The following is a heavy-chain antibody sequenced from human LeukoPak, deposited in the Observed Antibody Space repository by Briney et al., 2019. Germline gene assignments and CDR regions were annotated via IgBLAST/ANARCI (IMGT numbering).Heavy chain of an antibody. V-gene: IGHV3-7*01. J-gene: IGHJ6*03. Sequence: QSGGSLRLSCAASGFTFSSYWMSWVRQAPGKGLEWVANIKKDGSEKYYVDSVKGRFTISRDNAKNSLYLQMNSLRAEDTAVYYCARDGRYGSGSLVHMDVWGKGTTVTVSS. D-gene: IGHD3-10*01. CDR2: IKKDGSEK. CDR3: ARDGRYGSGSLVHMDV. CDR1: GFTFSSYW.